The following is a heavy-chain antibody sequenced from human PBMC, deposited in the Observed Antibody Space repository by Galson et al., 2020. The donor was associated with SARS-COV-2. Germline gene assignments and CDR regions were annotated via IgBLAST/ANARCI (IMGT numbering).Heavy chain of an antibody. Sequence: NSGGSLRLSCAASGFTFSSYSMNWVRQAPGKGLEWVSSISSSSSYIYYADSVKGRFTISRDNAKNSLYLQMNSLRAEDTAVYYCARDRTTGGSWDYWGQGTLVTVSS. CDR1: GFTFSSYS. CDR2: ISSSSSYI. CDR3: ARDRTTGGSWDY. J-gene: IGHJ4*02. D-gene: IGHD2-15*01. V-gene: IGHV3-21*01.